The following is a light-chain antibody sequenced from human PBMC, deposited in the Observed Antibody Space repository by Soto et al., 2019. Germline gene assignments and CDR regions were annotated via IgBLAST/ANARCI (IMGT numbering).Light chain of an antibody. CDR3: QQYNDLST. CDR1: QTIGTW. Sequence: DIQMTQSPSTLSASVGATVTITCRASQTIGTWLAWYQQKPAKAPKLLIYKASTLESGVPSRFSGSGSGTEFTLTISSLQADDFATYDCQQYNDLSTFGGGTKVDI. J-gene: IGKJ4*01. V-gene: IGKV1-5*03. CDR2: KAS.